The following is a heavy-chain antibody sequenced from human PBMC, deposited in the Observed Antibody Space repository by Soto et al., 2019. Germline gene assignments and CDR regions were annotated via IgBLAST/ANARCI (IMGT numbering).Heavy chain of an antibody. CDR3: TRSLATWGYYYGMDV. CDR1: GVSISSSSYY. D-gene: IGHD1-26*01. J-gene: IGHJ6*02. CDR2: IYYSGST. V-gene: IGHV4-39*01. Sequence: SETLSLTCTVSGVSISSSSYYWGWIRQPPGKGLEWIGSIYYSGSTFYNPSLKSRVTISVDTSKNQFSLKLSSVTAADTAVYYCTRSLATWGYYYGMDVWGQGTTVTVSS.